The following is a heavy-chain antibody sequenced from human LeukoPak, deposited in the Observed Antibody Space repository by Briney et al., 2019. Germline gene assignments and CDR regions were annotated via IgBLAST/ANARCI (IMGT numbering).Heavy chain of an antibody. Sequence: PGGSLRLSCAASGFTVSSNYMSWVRQAPGKGLEWVSVIYSGGSTYYADSVKGRFTISRDNSKNTLYLQMNSLRAEDTAVYYCARERAYCSSTSCYRYYYYYMDVWGKGTTVTISS. CDR3: ARERAYCSSTSCYRYYYYYMDV. CDR2: IYSGGST. J-gene: IGHJ6*03. CDR1: GFTVSSNY. D-gene: IGHD2-2*01. V-gene: IGHV3-66*01.